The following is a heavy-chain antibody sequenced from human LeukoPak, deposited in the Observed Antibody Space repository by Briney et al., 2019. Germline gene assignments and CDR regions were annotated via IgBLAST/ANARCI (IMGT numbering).Heavy chain of an antibody. J-gene: IGHJ4*02. CDR2: IYYSGST. CDR3: ARHNEHFDY. D-gene: IGHD1-1*01. CDR1: GGXISSGDYY. V-gene: IGHV4-30-4*01. Sequence: SETLSLTCTVSGGXISSGDYYWSWIRQPPGRGLGWIGYIYYSGSTYYNPSLKSRVTISVDTSKNQFSLKLSSVTAADTAVYYCARHNEHFDYWGQGTLVTVSS.